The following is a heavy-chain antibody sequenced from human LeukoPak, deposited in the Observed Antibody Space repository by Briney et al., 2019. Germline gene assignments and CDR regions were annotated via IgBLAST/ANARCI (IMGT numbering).Heavy chain of an antibody. J-gene: IGHJ3*02. V-gene: IGHV3-23*01. D-gene: IGHD2-2*01. CDR3: VKDLHIVLVPAASSSAFDI. CDR1: GFTFSSYG. CDR2: LGGGGGNT. Sequence: PGGSLRLSCVASGFTFSSYGMHWVRQAPGKGLEWVAGLGGGGGNTYFADSVMGRFTMSRDNSKNTLYLQMNSLRAEDTAVYYCVKDLHIVLVPAASSSAFDIWGQGTMATVS.